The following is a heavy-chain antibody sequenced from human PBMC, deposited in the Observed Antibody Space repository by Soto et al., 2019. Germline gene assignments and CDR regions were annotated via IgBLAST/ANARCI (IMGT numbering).Heavy chain of an antibody. D-gene: IGHD2-21*01. CDR3: TRGGDAYKNGH. CDR2: IHYSGST. CDR1: GGSISSGGYY. Sequence: PSETLSLTCTVSGGSISSGGYYWSWIRQHPGKGLEWIGSIHYSGSTNYNPSLKSRVTMSVDTSKNQFSLKLTSVNAADTAVYYCTRGGDAYKNGHWGQGTLVTVSS. J-gene: IGHJ4*02. V-gene: IGHV4-61*08.